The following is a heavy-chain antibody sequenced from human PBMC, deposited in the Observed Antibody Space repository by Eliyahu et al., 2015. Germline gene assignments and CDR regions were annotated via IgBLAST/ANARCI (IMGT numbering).Heavy chain of an antibody. CDR3: ARDAGSWFDP. Sequence: QVQLQESGPGLVKPSETLSLTXTVSGGSISSXYWSWXRQPPGKGLEWIGYIYYSGSTNYNPSLKSRVTISVDTSKNQFSLKLSSVTAADTAVYYCARDAGSWFDPWGQGTLVTVSS. J-gene: IGHJ5*02. CDR1: GGSISSXY. D-gene: IGHD3-10*01. CDR2: IYYSGST. V-gene: IGHV4-59*01.